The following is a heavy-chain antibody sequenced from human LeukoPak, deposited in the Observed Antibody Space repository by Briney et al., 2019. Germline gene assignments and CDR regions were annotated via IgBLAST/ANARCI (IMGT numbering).Heavy chain of an antibody. V-gene: IGHV1-18*01. D-gene: IGHD4-17*01. CDR1: GYTFTSYG. CDR3: ARRGGKNYGDYVVYYYYMDV. Sequence: ASVKVSCKASGYTFTSYGISWVRQAPGQGLEWMGWISAYNGNTNYAQKIQGRVTMTTDTSTSTAYMELRSLRSDDTAVYYCARRGGKNYGDYVVYYYYMDVWGKGTTVTVSS. J-gene: IGHJ6*03. CDR2: ISAYNGNT.